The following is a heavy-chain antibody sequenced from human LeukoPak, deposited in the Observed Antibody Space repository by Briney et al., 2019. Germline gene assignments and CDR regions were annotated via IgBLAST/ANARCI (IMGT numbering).Heavy chain of an antibody. V-gene: IGHV5-51*01. Sequence: GESLQISCKGFGYSFTSYWIGWVRQMPGKGLEWMGIIYPGDSNTRYSPSFQGQVTISADKSISTAYLQWRSLKASDTAMYYCARRQASCTNGVCYTLYGMDVWGQGTTVTVSS. CDR3: ARRQASCTNGVCYTLYGMDV. CDR2: IYPGDSNT. D-gene: IGHD2-8*01. J-gene: IGHJ6*02. CDR1: GYSFTSYW.